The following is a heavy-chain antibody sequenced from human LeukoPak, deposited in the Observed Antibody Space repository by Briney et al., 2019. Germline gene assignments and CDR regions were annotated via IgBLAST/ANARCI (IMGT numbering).Heavy chain of an antibody. D-gene: IGHD6-13*01. J-gene: IGHJ4*02. CDR1: GYTFTSYA. CDR2: ISTATDYT. CDR3: ARDQQLIY. V-gene: IGHV1-3*04. Sequence: ASVKVSCKASGYTFTSYAIHWVRQAPGQRLEWMGWISTATDYTKYSRKFQGRVTITRDTSASTAYMELSSLRSEDTAVYYCARDQQLIYWGQGTLVTVSS.